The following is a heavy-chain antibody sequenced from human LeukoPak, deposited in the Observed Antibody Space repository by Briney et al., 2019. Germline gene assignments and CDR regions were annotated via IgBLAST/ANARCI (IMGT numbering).Heavy chain of an antibody. CDR1: GFTFSSYW. CDR2: IKQDGSEK. CDR3: ARDGSAAAGTNYYYMDV. D-gene: IGHD6-13*01. V-gene: IGHV3-7*01. Sequence: GGSLRLSCAASGFTFSSYWMSWVRQAPGKGLEWVANIKQDGSEKYYVDSVKGRFTISRDNAKNSLYLQMNSLRAEDTAVYYCARDGSAAAGTNYYYMDVWGKGTTVTVSS. J-gene: IGHJ6*03.